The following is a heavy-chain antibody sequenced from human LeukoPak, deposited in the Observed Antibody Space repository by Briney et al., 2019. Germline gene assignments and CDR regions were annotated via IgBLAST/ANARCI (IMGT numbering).Heavy chain of an antibody. CDR3: ATRTVPTAIHSAFDI. V-gene: IGHV1-24*01. J-gene: IGHJ3*02. CDR1: GYTLSVLP. D-gene: IGHD2-2*02. CDR2: YEPEDGET. Sequence: ASVKVSCKSSGYTLSVLPIHWVRQAPGKGLECMGGYEPEDGETFCTQEFQGRVTMTEDISTDTAYMELSSLRSDDTAMDYCATRTVPTAIHSAFDIWGQGTMVTVSS.